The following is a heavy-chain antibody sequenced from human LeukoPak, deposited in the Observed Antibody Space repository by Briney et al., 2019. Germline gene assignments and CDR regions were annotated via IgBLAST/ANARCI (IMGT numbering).Heavy chain of an antibody. CDR3: ARSRRRYGVTGNYFDY. D-gene: IGHD1-14*01. Sequence: ASVKVSCKVSGYTLTELSMHWVRQAPGKGLEWMGGFDPEDGETIYAQKFQGRVTITADESTSTAYMELSSLRSEDTAVYYCARSRRRYGVTGNYFDYWGQGTLVTVSS. V-gene: IGHV1-24*01. CDR2: FDPEDGET. CDR1: GYTLTELS. J-gene: IGHJ4*02.